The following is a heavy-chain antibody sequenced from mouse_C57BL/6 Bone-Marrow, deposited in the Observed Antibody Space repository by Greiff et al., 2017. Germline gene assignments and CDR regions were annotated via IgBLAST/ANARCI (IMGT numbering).Heavy chain of an antibody. CDR2: ISNGGGST. CDR3: ARHEGYYGIPFAY. V-gene: IGHV5-12*01. J-gene: IGHJ3*01. Sequence: EVKLQESGGGLVQPGGSLKLSCAASGFTFSDYYMYWVRQTPEKRLEWVAYISNGGGSTYYPDTVKGRFTISRDNATNTLYLQLRRLKSEEAAMYYCARHEGYYGIPFAYWGQGTLVTVSA. D-gene: IGHD2-1*01. CDR1: GFTFSDYY.